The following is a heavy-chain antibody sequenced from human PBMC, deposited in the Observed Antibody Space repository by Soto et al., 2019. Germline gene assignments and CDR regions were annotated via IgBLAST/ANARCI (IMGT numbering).Heavy chain of an antibody. D-gene: IGHD1-26*01. CDR3: ARDTGGGYDY. Sequence: GGSRRLSCGASGFTFSDYYMDRVRQLPGKGLEWVGRSRSRAYSYTTEYAPFLKGRFSISRDDSRDSMYLQMNSLKSDDTAVYYCARDTGGGYDYWRQGALVTVSS. J-gene: IGHJ4*02. V-gene: IGHV3-72*01. CDR2: SRSRAYSYTT. CDR1: GFTFSDYY.